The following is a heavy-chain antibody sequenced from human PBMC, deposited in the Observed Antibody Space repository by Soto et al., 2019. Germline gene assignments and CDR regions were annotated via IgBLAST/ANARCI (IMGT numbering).Heavy chain of an antibody. V-gene: IGHV3-23*01. CDR2: ISGSGGST. Sequence: GGSLRLSCAASGFTFSSYAMSWVRQAPGKGLEWVSAISGSGGSTYYADSVKGRFTISRDNSKNTLYLQMNSLRAENTAVYYCAKDRIRVTTSFDYWGQGTLVTVSS. CDR3: AKDRIRVTTSFDY. D-gene: IGHD4-17*01. CDR1: GFTFSSYA. J-gene: IGHJ4*02.